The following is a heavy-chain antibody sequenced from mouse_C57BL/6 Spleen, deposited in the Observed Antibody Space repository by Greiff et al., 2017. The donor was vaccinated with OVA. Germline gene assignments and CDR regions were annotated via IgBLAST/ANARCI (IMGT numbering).Heavy chain of an antibody. V-gene: IGHV14-4*01. CDR2: IDPENGDT. D-gene: IGHD2-3*01. J-gene: IGHJ2*01. Sequence: VQLQQSGAELVRPGASVKLSCTASGFNIKDDYMHWVKQRPEQGLEWIGWIDPENGDTEYASKFQGKATMTADTSSNTAYLQLSSLTSEDTAVYYCTTGYDGYNPYYFDYWGQGTTLTVSS. CDR1: GFNIKDDY. CDR3: TTGYDGYNPYYFDY.